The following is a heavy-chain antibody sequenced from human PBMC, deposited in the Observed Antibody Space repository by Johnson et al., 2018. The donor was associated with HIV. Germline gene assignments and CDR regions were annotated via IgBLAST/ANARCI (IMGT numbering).Heavy chain of an antibody. Sequence: VQLVESGGGVVRPGGSLRLSCAASGFTFDDYGMSWVRQAPGKGLEWASGINWNGGRTGYADSVKGRFTTSRDNAKNSLYLQMNSLRAEATALYYCARGRGGKGGFDAFEIWCQGTIVTVSS. CDR3: ARGRGGKGGFDAFEI. V-gene: IGHV3-20*04. CDR1: GFTFDDYG. D-gene: IGHD4-23*01. J-gene: IGHJ3*02. CDR2: INWNGGRT.